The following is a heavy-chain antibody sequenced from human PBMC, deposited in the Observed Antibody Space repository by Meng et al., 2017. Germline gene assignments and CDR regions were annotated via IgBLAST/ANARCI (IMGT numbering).Heavy chain of an antibody. V-gene: IGHV3-11*04. D-gene: IGHD3-10*01. CDR3: ARDLGSGSYYHYYYYYGMDV. CDR1: GFTFSDYY. Sequence: GESLKISCAASGFTFSDYYMSWILQAPGKGLEWVSYISSSGSTIYYADSLKGRFTISRDNAKNTLYLQMNSLRAEDTAVYYCARDLGSGSYYHYYYYYGMDVWGQGTTVTVSS. J-gene: IGHJ6*02. CDR2: ISSSGSTI.